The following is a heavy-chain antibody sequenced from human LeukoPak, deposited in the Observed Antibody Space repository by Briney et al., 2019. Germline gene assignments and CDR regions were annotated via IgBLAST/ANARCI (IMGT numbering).Heavy chain of an antibody. CDR3: AKHSGSYFIYYVDS. CDR2: ISGSAYNT. J-gene: IGHJ4*02. Sequence: PGGSLRLSCAASGFTFSSYGMSWVRQAPGKGLEWVSTISGSAYNTYYADSVKGRFTISRDNSANTLYLQMNSLRAEDTALYYCAKHSGSYFIYYVDSWGQGRLVTVSS. V-gene: IGHV3-23*01. D-gene: IGHD1-26*01. CDR1: GFTFSSYG.